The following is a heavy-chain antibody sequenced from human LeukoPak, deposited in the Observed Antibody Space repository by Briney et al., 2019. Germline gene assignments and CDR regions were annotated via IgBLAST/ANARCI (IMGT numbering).Heavy chain of an antibody. CDR2: IYYSGST. J-gene: IGHJ4*02. V-gene: IGHV4-30-4*02. Sequence: PSETLSLTCTVSGGSISSGDYYWSWIRQPPGKGLEWIGYIYYSGSTYYNPSLKSRVTISVDTSKNQFSLKLSSVTAADTAVYYCARDQSYGTLDYWGQGTLVTVSS. CDR3: ARDQSYGTLDY. CDR1: GGSISSGDYY. D-gene: IGHD5-18*01.